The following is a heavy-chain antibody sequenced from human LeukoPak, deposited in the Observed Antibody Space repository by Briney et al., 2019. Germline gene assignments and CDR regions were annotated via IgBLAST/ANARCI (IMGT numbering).Heavy chain of an antibody. D-gene: IGHD1-26*01. J-gene: IGHJ4*02. CDR1: GYTFTSYY. V-gene: IGHV1-46*01. Sequence: ASVKVSCTASGYTFTSYYMHWVRQAPGQGLEWMGIINPSGGSTSYAQKFQGRVTMTRDTSTSTVYMVLSSLRSEDTAVYYCARRVGATIDYWGQGTLVTVSS. CDR3: ARRVGATIDY. CDR2: INPSGGST.